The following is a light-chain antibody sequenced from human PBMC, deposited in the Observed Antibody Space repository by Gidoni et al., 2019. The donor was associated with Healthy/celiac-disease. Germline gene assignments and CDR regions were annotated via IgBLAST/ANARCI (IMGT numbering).Light chain of an antibody. CDR2: AAS. V-gene: IGKV1-39*01. CDR1: QSISSY. J-gene: IGKJ1*01. CDR3: QQSYSTPQWT. Sequence: DIQMTQSPSSLSASVGDRVTITCGASQSISSYLNWYQQKPGKAPKLLIYAASSLQSGVPSRFSGSGSVTDFTLTISSLQPEDFATYYCQQSYSTPQWTFXXXTKVEIK.